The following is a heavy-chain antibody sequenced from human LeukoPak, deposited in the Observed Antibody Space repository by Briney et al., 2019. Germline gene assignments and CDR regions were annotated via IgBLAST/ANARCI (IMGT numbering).Heavy chain of an antibody. J-gene: IGHJ4*02. V-gene: IGHV3-48*03. CDR1: GFTFSNYE. CDR2: ISSSGRTI. Sequence: GGSLRLSCAASGFTFSNYEMNWVRQAPGKGLEWVSYISSSGRTICYADSVEGRFTISRDNAKNSPYLQMSSLRTEDTAVHYCSSSTAIGYWGQGTLVTVSS. CDR3: SSSTAIGY.